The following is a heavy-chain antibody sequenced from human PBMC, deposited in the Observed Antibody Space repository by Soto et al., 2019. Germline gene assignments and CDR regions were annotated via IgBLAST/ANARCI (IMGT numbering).Heavy chain of an antibody. D-gene: IGHD3-22*01. CDR1: GGTFSSYT. V-gene: IGHV1-69*08. CDR3: ARDSERYYYDSSGYYRS. J-gene: IGHJ5*02. CDR2: IIPILGIA. Sequence: QVQLVQSGAEVKKPGSSVKVSCKASGGTFSSYTISWVRQAPGQGLEWMGRIIPILGIANYAQKFQARVTITADKSTRTAYMGLSSLRSEDTAVYYCARDSERYYYDSSGYYRSWGRGALVTVSS.